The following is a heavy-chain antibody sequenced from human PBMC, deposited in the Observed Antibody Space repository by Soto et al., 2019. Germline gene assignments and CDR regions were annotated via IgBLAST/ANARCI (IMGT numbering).Heavy chain of an antibody. Sequence: QVQLEQSGAEVKKPGASVKVSCKASGYMFTNYYIHWIRQAPGQGLEWMGWVNPNNGGTNFAQKFEGRVTMTSVTSISTVYMELRRLTSDDTAVYYCARDRRLITTSRYYFDPWGQGTLVTVSS. CDR1: GYMFTNYY. CDR2: VNPNNGGT. D-gene: IGHD3-10*01. J-gene: IGHJ5*02. CDR3: ARDRRLITTSRYYFDP. V-gene: IGHV1-2*02.